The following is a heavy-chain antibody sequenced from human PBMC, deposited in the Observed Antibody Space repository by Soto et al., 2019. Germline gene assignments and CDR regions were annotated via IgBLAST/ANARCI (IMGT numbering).Heavy chain of an antibody. Sequence: QVQVVESGGGVVQPGTSLRLSCAGSGLSLRRFGIHWVRQAPGKGLEWVAFISYDGTDKKYPESVKGRFTISRDNSQNEIYLQMNNLRAEDTATYYCARAHEVAWFDSWGLGTLVTVTS. CDR2: ISYDGTDK. J-gene: IGHJ5*01. CDR1: GLSLRRFG. D-gene: IGHD2-15*01. V-gene: IGHV3-30*03. CDR3: ARAHEVAWFDS.